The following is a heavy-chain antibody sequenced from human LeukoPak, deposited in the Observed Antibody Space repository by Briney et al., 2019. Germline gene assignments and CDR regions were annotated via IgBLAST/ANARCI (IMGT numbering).Heavy chain of an antibody. CDR1: GFTFSSYW. Sequence: PGGSLRLSCAASGFTFSSYWMHWVRQAPGKGLVWVSRINSDGSSTSYADSVKGRFTISRDNAKNTLYLQMNSLRAEDTAVYYCARDGGGFIQLWHWGWFDPWGQGTLVTVSS. D-gene: IGHD5-18*01. J-gene: IGHJ5*02. V-gene: IGHV3-74*01. CDR3: ARDGGGFIQLWHWGWFDP. CDR2: INSDGSST.